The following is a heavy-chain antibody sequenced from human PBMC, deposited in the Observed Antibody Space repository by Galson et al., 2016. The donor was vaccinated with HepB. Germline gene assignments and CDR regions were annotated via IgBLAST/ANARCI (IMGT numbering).Heavy chain of an antibody. V-gene: IGHV4-39*01. J-gene: IGHJ5*02. CDR3: ARHLKIQLWLRGNWFDP. D-gene: IGHD5-18*01. CDR2: IYYSGST. Sequence: SETLSLTCTVSGGSISSSSYYWGWIRQPPGKGLEWIGSIYYSGSTYYNPSLKSRVTISVDTSKNQFSLKLSSVTAADTAVYYCARHLKIQLWLRGNWFDPWGQVTLVTVSS. CDR1: GGSISSSSYY.